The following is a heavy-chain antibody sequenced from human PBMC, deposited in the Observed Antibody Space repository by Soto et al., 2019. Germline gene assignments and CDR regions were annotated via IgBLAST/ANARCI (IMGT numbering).Heavy chain of an antibody. CDR2: INHSGST. CDR1: GGSFSCYY. J-gene: IGHJ6*02. V-gene: IGHV4-34*01. CDR3: ARGKNNGMDV. Sequence: SETRSRTCAVYGGSFSCYYWSWIRQPPGKGLEWIGEINHSGSTNYNPSLKSRVTISVDTSKNQFSLKLSSVTAADTAVYYCARGKNNGMDVWGQGTTVTVSS.